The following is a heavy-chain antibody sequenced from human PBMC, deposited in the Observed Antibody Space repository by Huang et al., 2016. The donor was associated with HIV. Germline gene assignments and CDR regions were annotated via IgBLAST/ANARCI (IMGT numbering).Heavy chain of an antibody. CDR3: AKGSGHFDS. V-gene: IGHV3-30*18. CDR1: GFSFSSYG. J-gene: IGHJ5*01. D-gene: IGHD2-8*02. Sequence: QVWLVESGGGVVQPGRPLRLSCVGPGFSFSSYGIHWVRQAPGKGLEWVAFSSYDGNGRSYAGSVKGRFSISRQNSKSTVSLQMNSLRVEDSGVYFCAKGSGHFDSWGQGTLVTVSP. CDR2: SSYDGNGR.